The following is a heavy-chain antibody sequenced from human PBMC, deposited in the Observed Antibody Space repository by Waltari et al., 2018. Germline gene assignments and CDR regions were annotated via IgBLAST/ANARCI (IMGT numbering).Heavy chain of an antibody. V-gene: IGHV5-51*01. CDR1: GYSFTSQW. CDR2: IHPACSKK. CDR3: ARELGGSGDA. D-gene: IGHD3-16*01. J-gene: IGHJ5*02. Sequence: EVQLVQSGAEVKRPGESLKISCKGSGYSFTSQWIGWVRQTPGKGLEWMGVIHPACSKKRDRPSFQGQVTISADKSVDTAYLQWSSLKASDTAIYYCARELGGSGDAWGQGTLVTVSS.